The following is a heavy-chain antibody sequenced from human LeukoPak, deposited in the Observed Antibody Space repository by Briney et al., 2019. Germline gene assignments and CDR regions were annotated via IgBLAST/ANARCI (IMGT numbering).Heavy chain of an antibody. CDR2: IYYSGST. V-gene: IGHV4-59*08. CDR1: GGSISSYY. J-gene: IGHJ5*02. CDR3: ARLRENWFDP. Sequence: SETLSLTCTVSGGSISSYYWSWIRQPPGKGLEWIGCIYYSGSTNYNPSLKSRVTISVDTSKNQFSLKLSSVTAADTAVYYCARLRENWFDPWGQGTLVTVSS.